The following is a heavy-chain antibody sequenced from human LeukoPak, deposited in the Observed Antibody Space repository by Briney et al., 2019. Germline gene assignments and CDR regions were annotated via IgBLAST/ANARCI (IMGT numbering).Heavy chain of an antibody. CDR1: GGSFSGYY. Sequence: PSETLSLTCAVYGGSFSGYYWSWIRQPPGKGLEWIGEINHSGSTNYNPSLKSRVTISVDTSKNQFSLKLSSVTAADTAVYYCARGARFRGSGYYYYYMDVWSKGTTVTVSS. CDR3: ARGARFRGSGYYYYYMDV. CDR2: INHSGST. J-gene: IGHJ6*03. D-gene: IGHD6-19*01. V-gene: IGHV4-34*01.